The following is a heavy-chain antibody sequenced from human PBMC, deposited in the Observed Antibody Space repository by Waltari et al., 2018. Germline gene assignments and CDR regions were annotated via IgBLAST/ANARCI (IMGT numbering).Heavy chain of an antibody. V-gene: IGHV3-21*01. CDR3: ARAREAARPDY. Sequence: EVQLVESGGGLVKPGGSLRLSCAASGFTFSSSSLNWVRQAPGKGLEWVSSISSSSSYIYYADSVKGRFTISRDNAKNSLYLQMNSLRAEDTAVYYCARAREAARPDYWGQGTLVTVSS. CDR2: ISSSSSYI. D-gene: IGHD6-6*01. CDR1: GFTFSSSS. J-gene: IGHJ4*02.